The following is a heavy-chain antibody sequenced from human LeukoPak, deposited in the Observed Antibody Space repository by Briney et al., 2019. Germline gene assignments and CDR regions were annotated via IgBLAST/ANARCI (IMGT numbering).Heavy chain of an antibody. CDR3: ARGSRIVVARY. Sequence: SETLSLTCTVSGGSISSYYWSWIRQPPGKGLEWIGEINHSGSTNYNPSLKSRVTISVDTSKNQFSLKLSSVTAADTAVYYCARGSRIVVARYWGQGTLVTVSS. CDR1: GGSISSYY. D-gene: IGHD3-22*01. J-gene: IGHJ4*02. CDR2: INHSGST. V-gene: IGHV4-34*01.